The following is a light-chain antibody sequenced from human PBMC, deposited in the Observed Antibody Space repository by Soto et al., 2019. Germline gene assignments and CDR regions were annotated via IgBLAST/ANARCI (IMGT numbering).Light chain of an antibody. CDR3: QQYGGSPLYT. CDR2: GAS. J-gene: IGKJ2*01. V-gene: IGKV3-20*01. Sequence: EIVVTQSPGTLSLSPGDRATLSCRASQSVSSSDLAWYQQKPGQAPRLLIYGASTRATGIPDRFSGSGSETDSTLTISRLEPEDFAVYYCQQYGGSPLYTFGQGTKLEIK. CDR1: QSVSSSD.